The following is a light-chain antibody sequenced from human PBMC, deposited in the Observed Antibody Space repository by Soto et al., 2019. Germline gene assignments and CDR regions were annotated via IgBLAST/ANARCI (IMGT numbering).Light chain of an antibody. CDR2: ENT. Sequence: QSVLTQPPSVSGAPGQRVTISCTGSSSNIGAGYDVHWYQQLPGTTPKLVIFENTHRPSGVPDRFSGSKSGTSASLAISGLQSEDEADYYCAAWDDSLNGVILGGGTKLTVL. CDR3: AAWDDSLNGVI. V-gene: IGLV1-40*01. J-gene: IGLJ2*01. CDR1: SSNIGAGYD.